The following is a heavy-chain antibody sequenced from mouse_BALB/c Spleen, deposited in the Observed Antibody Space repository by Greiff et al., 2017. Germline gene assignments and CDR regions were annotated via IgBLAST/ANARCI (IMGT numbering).Heavy chain of an antibody. CDR1: GFTFSSFG. J-gene: IGHJ2*01. CDR2: ISSGSSTI. Sequence: EVQLVESGGGLVQPGGSRKLSCAASGFTFSSFGMHWVRQAPEKGLEWVAYISSGSSTIYYADTVKGRFTISRDNPKNTLFLQMTSLRSEDTAMYYCAREPFYYGSSYFDYWGQGTTLTVSS. D-gene: IGHD1-1*01. CDR3: AREPFYYGSSYFDY. V-gene: IGHV5-17*02.